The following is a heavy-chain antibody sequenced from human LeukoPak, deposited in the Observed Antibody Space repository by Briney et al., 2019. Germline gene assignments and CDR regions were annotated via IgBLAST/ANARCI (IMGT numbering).Heavy chain of an antibody. CDR1: GGSISSGDYY. CDR2: IYYSGST. J-gene: IGHJ5*02. D-gene: IGHD6-25*01. Sequence: SETLSLTCTVSGGSISSGDYYWSWIRQPPGKGLEWIGYIYYSGSTYYNPSLKSRVTISVDTSKNQFSLKLSSVTAADTAVYYCARHGRSDSSGWYNRWGQGTLVTVSS. CDR3: ARHGRSDSSGWYNR. V-gene: IGHV4-30-4*01.